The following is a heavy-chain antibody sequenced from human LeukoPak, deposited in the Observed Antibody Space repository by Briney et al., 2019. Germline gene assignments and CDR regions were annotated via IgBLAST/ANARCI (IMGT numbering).Heavy chain of an antibody. Sequence: ASVKVSCKASGGTFSSYAISWVRRAPGQGLEWMGGIIPIFGTANYAQKFQGRVTITADESTSTAYMELSSLRSEDTAVYYCARDQARFSEWLNAFDIWGQGTMVTVSS. J-gene: IGHJ3*02. CDR2: IIPIFGTA. D-gene: IGHD3-3*01. CDR1: GGTFSSYA. CDR3: ARDQARFSEWLNAFDI. V-gene: IGHV1-69*13.